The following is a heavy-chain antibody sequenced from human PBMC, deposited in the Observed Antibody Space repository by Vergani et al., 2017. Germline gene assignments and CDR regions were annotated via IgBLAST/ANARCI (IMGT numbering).Heavy chain of an antibody. CDR2: ISSSTSTI. V-gene: IGHV3-48*01. CDR1: GFTFSSYS. J-gene: IGHJ5*02. D-gene: IGHD3-3*01. CDR3: VRGGRGDHGDFWSRLGP. Sequence: EVQLVESGGGLVQPGGSLRLSCAASGFTFSSYSMNWVRQAPGMGLEWVSYISSSTSTIYYADSVKGRFTIYKDNTVDMLSLQMNSLRPDDTAVYYCVRGGRGDHGDFWSRLGPWGQGTRVIVSS.